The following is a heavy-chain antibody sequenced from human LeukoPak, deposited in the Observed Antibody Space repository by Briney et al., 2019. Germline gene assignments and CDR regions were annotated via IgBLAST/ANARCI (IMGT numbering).Heavy chain of an antibody. CDR1: GYTFTGYY. Sequence: ASVKVSCKASGYTFTGYYMHWVRQAPGQGLEWMGWISTYNGNTNYAQKLQGRVTMTTDTSTSIAYMELRSLRSDDTAVYYCARRWDLRTANYFDDWGQGTLVTVSS. J-gene: IGHJ4*02. CDR2: ISTYNGNT. CDR3: ARRWDLRTANYFDD. V-gene: IGHV1-18*04. D-gene: IGHD1-26*01.